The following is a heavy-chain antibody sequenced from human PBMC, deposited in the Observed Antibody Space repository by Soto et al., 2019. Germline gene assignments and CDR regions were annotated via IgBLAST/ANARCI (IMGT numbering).Heavy chain of an antibody. Sequence: SETLSLTCTVSGGSVSSGSYYWSWIRQPPGKGLEWIGYIYYSGSTNYNPSLKSRVTISVDTSKNQFSLKLSSVTAADTAVYYCARGPGELLAFDYWGQGTLVIVSS. J-gene: IGHJ4*02. CDR1: GGSVSSGSYY. D-gene: IGHD1-26*01. CDR3: ARGPGELLAFDY. CDR2: IYYSGST. V-gene: IGHV4-61*01.